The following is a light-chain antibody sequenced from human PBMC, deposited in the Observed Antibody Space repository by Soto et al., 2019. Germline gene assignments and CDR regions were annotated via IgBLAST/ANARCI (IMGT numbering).Light chain of an antibody. CDR1: QSISSY. CDR3: QQSYSNIALS. CDR2: AAS. Sequence: DIQMTQSPSSLSASVGDRVTITCRASQSISSYLNWYQQKPGKAPELLIYAASNLPSGVPSRFSGSGSGTDFTLSISSLQHDDSATYYGQQSYSNIALSFGGGTRVEIK. V-gene: IGKV1-39*01. J-gene: IGKJ4*01.